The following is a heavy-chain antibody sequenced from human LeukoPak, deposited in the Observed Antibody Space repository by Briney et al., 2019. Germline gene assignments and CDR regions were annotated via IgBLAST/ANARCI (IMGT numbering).Heavy chain of an antibody. CDR1: GFTFSSYG. Sequence: GGSLRLSCAASGFTFSSYGMHWVRQAPGKGLEWVTFIRHDGSNKYYADSVKGRFTISRDDSKNTLYLQMNTLRAEDTAMYYCAKYSAGSTSGWYNFGAFDIWGQGTMVTVSS. CDR3: AKYSAGSTSGWYNFGAFDI. V-gene: IGHV3-30*02. J-gene: IGHJ3*02. D-gene: IGHD6-19*01. CDR2: IRHDGSNK.